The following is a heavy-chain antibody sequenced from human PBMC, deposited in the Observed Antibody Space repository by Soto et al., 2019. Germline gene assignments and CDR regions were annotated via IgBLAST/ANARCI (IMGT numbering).Heavy chain of an antibody. Sequence: NPSETLSLTCTVSGGSISSGGYYWGWIRQPPGRGLEWIGNIDYNGVTYSNPSLKSRVTISRDTSKNQFSLKLTSVTAADTALYYCGKVLVGATGHTDSDSWGPGTLVTVSS. CDR2: IDYNGVT. V-gene: IGHV4-39*01. CDR1: GGSISSGGYY. D-gene: IGHD2-15*01. J-gene: IGHJ4*02. CDR3: GKVLVGATGHTDSDS.